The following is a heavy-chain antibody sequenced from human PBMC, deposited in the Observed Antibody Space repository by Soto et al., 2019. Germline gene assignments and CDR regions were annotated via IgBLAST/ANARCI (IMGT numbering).Heavy chain of an antibody. V-gene: IGHV3-74*01. D-gene: IGHD3-9*01. Sequence: DVQLVESGGDLVQRGGSLRLSCAASGFPFSSYWMHWVRHTPGKGLDWVARISGDGVTTHYADSVTGRFTVSRDNAKNTLSLQIRGLRAEDTAVYYCAREYYGLLTGYYTDYWGQGTLVSVSS. CDR3: AREYYGLLTGYYTDY. J-gene: IGHJ4*02. CDR2: ISGDGVTT. CDR1: GFPFSSYW.